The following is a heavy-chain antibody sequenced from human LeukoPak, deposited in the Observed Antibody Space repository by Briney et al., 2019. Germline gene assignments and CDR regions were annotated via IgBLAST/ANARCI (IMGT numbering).Heavy chain of an antibody. V-gene: IGHV3-48*01. D-gene: IGHD1-1*01. J-gene: IGHJ4*02. CDR2: ISSSSTI. Sequence: GGSLRLSCAASGFTFSSYSMNWVRQAPGKGLEWVSYISSSSTIYYADSVKGRFTISRDNAKNSLYLQMNSLRAEDTAVYYCARDPLEDGWGQGTLVTVSS. CDR1: GFTFSSYS. CDR3: ARDPLEDG.